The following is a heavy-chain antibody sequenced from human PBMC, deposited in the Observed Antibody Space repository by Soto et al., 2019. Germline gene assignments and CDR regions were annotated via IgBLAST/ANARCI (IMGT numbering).Heavy chain of an antibody. J-gene: IGHJ2*01. Sequence: QVELVQSGAEVKKPGSSVKVSCQASGDTFRNYAISWVRQAPGQGLEWMGGIIPIFGTANYAQKFQGRVTMTTAPSETTVYLELSSLRSEDTAIYYCASTKYNSSAYYYWYLSPWGRGTLVPVSS. CDR1: GDTFRNYA. CDR3: ASTKYNSSAYYYWYLSP. V-gene: IGHV1-69*01. CDR2: IIPIFGTA. D-gene: IGHD3-22*01.